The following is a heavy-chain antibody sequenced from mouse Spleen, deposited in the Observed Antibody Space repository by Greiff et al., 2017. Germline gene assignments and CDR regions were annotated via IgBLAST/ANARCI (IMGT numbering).Heavy chain of an antibody. Sequence: EVKVVESEGGLVQPGSSMKLSCTASGFTFSDYYMAWVRQVPEKGLEWVADINYDGSSTYYLDSLKSRFIISRDNAKNILYLQMSSLKSEDTATYYCARALIRYYAMDYWGQGTSVTVSS. D-gene: IGHD1-1*01. CDR2: INYDGSST. V-gene: IGHV5-16*01. CDR1: GFTFSDYY. J-gene: IGHJ4*01. CDR3: ARALIRYYAMDY.